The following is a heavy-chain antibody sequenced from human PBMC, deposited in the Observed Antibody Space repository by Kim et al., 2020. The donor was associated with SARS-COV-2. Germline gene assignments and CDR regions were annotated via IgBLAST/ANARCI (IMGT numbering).Heavy chain of an antibody. J-gene: IGHJ5*02. Sequence: LNSRVTISVDTAKNQFSLKLSSVTAADTAVYYCARAEGLIAVAGTSWFDPWGQGTLVTVSS. V-gene: IGHV4-59*01. CDR3: ARAEGLIAVAGTSWFDP. D-gene: IGHD6-19*01.